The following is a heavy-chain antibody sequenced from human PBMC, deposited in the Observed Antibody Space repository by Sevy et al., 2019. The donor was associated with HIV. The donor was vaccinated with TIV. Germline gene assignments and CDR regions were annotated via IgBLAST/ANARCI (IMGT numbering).Heavy chain of an antibody. CDR1: GGSISISNYY. J-gene: IGHJ4*02. CDR3: ARHPGYSYGPYYFDY. V-gene: IGHV4-39*01. D-gene: IGHD5-18*01. CDR2: IYYSGST. Sequence: SETLSLTCTVSGGSISISNYYWGWIRQPPGKGLEWIGSIYYSGSTYNNPSLQSQVTISVDTSKTQFSLRLSSVTAAATAVYYCARHPGYSYGPYYFDYWGQGTLVTVSS.